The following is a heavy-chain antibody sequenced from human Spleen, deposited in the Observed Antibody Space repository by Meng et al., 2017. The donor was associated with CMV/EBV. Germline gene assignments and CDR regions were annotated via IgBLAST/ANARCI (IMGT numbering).Heavy chain of an antibody. D-gene: IGHD6-6*01. CDR2: INHSGST. CDR1: GGSFSGYY. V-gene: IGHV4-34*01. CDR3: ARDRTFSSSSWEYYFDY. J-gene: IGHJ4*02. Sequence: SETLSLTCAVYGGSFSGYYWTWIRQPPGKGLEWIGEINHSGSTNYNPSLKSRVTISVDTSKNQFSLKLTSMTAADTAVYYCARDRTFSSSSWEYYFDYWGQGTLVTVSS.